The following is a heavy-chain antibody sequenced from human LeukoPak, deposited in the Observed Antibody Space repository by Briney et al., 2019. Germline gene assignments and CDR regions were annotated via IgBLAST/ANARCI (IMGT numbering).Heavy chain of an antibody. CDR1: GFTFSSYG. V-gene: IGHV3-33*06. CDR2: IWYDGSNK. D-gene: IGHD1-26*01. J-gene: IGHJ4*02. CDR3: TKDRWATENYYFEY. Sequence: GGSLRLSCVASGFTFSSYGMHWVRQAPGKGLDWVAVIWYDGSNKYYVDSVKGRFTISRDDSKNTVYLQMNSLRAEDTAVYYCTKDRWATENYYFEYWGQGTLVNVSS.